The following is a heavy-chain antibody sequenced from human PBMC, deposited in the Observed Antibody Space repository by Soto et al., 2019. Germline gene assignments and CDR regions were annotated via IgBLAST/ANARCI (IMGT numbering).Heavy chain of an antibody. CDR2: ISWNSGSI. CDR1: GFTFDDYA. CDR3: AKDRTEYSSSWYAGPLDY. Sequence: EVQLVESGGGLVQPGRSLRLSCAASGFTFDDYAMHWVRQAPGKGLEWVSGISWNSGSIGYADSVKGRFTISRDNAKNSLYLKMNSLRAEDTALYYCAKDRTEYSSSWYAGPLDYWGQGTLVTVSS. D-gene: IGHD6-13*01. V-gene: IGHV3-9*01. J-gene: IGHJ4*02.